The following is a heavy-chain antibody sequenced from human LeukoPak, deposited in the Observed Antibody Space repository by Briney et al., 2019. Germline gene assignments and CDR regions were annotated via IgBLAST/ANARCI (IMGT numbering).Heavy chain of an antibody. CDR2: ISYDGSNK. V-gene: IGHV3-30*04. J-gene: IGHJ4*02. CDR3: ARGYCSGGSCYRKGWGYFDY. Sequence: SGGSLRLSCAASGFTFSSYAMHWVRQAPGKGLEWVAVISYDGSNKYYADSVKGRFTISRDNSKNTLYLQMNSLRAEDTAVYYCARGYCSGGSCYRKGWGYFDYWGQGTLVTVSS. D-gene: IGHD2-15*01. CDR1: GFTFSSYA.